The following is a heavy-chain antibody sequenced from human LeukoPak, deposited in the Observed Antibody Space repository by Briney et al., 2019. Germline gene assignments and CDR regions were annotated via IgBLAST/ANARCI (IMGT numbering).Heavy chain of an antibody. CDR2: ISSSSSYI. D-gene: IGHD3-3*01. CDR3: ARDVHPGITIFGVVDY. Sequence: TGGSLRLSCAASGFTFSSYSMNWVRQAPGKGLEWVSSISSSSSYIYYADSVKGRFTISRDNAKNSLYLQMNSLRAEDTAVYYCARDVHPGITIFGVVDYWGQGTLVTVPS. J-gene: IGHJ4*02. CDR1: GFTFSSYS. V-gene: IGHV3-21*01.